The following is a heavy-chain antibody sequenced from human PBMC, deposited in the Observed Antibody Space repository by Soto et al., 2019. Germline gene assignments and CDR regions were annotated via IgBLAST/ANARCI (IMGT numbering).Heavy chain of an antibody. V-gene: IGHV1-69*08. CDR3: AREGHDYGDYVSG. D-gene: IGHD4-17*01. J-gene: IGHJ4*02. Sequence: QVQLVQSGAEVKKTGSSVKVSCKASGGTFSSYTISWVRQAPGQGLEWMGRIIPVLGIANYAQKFQGRVTITADKSTSTAYMELSSLRSEDTAAYYCAREGHDYGDYVSGWGQGTLVTVSS. CDR1: GGTFSSYT. CDR2: IIPVLGIA.